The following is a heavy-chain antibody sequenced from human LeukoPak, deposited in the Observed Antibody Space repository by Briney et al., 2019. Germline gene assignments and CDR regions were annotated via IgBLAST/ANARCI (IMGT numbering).Heavy chain of an antibody. D-gene: IGHD3-16*01. CDR2: ISSSGSTI. CDR1: GFTFSDYY. J-gene: IGHJ4*02. Sequence: GGSLRLSCAASGFTFSDYYMSWIRQAPGKGLEWVSYISSSGSTIYYADSVKGRFTISRDNAKNSLYLQMNSLRAEDTAVYYCTRWSIWGYYFDYWGQGTLVTVSS. CDR3: TRWSIWGYYFDY. V-gene: IGHV3-11*01.